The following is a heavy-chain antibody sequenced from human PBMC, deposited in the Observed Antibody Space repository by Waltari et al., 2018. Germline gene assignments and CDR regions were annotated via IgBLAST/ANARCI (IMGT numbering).Heavy chain of an antibody. CDR3: ATSVARLYYDPNYFDY. V-gene: IGHV1-18*01. J-gene: IGHJ4*02. CDR2: VSPYNRNT. D-gene: IGHD3-22*01. CDR1: SYIFHSSG. Sequence: QVQLIQSGPQVKTTGASVTDSCKTSSYIFHSSGINWVRQAPGKGLEWMGWVSPYNRNTNYAQNFRGRVTMTTDTSTSTAYMELRSLRSDDTAVYYCATSVARLYYDPNYFDYWGQGTLVTVSS.